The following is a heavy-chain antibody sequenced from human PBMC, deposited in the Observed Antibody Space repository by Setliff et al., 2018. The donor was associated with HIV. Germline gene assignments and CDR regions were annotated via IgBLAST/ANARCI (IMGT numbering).Heavy chain of an antibody. J-gene: IGHJ6*03. CDR1: GGTFSTYA. D-gene: IGHD6-6*01. V-gene: IGHV1-69*13. CDR3: ARDRERGQYSRSAVGGYYYYYMDV. Sequence: SVKVSCKASGGTFSTYAISWVRQAPGQGLEWMGGIIPIFGTADYAQKFQGRVTITADESTSTVYMELSRLKSEDTAVYYCARDRERGQYSRSAVGGYYYYYMDVWGKGTTVTVSS. CDR2: IIPIFGTA.